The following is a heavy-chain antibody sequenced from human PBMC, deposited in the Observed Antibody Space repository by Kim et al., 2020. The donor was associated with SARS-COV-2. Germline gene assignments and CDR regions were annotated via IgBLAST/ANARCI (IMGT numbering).Heavy chain of an antibody. CDR3: ATKQSVSSTWYVLHY. Sequence: GGSLRLSCAASGFTFNNHGMHWVRQAPGKGLEWVALISYDGSNQYYADSVKGRFTISRDNSKNTLYLQMNSLRADDTAVYYCATKQSVSSTWYVLHYWGQGTLVTVSS. CDR1: GFTFNNHG. J-gene: IGHJ4*02. D-gene: IGHD6-13*01. CDR2: ISYDGSNQ. V-gene: IGHV3-30*03.